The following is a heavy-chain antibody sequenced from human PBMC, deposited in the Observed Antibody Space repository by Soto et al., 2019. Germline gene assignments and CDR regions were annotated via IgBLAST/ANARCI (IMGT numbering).Heavy chain of an antibody. V-gene: IGHV1-69*13. CDR1: GYTFTSYY. Sequence: SVKVSCKASGYTFTSYYMHWVRQAPGQGLEWMGGIIPIFGTANYAQKFQGRVTITADESTSTAYMELSSLRSEDTAVYYCASLFRYFDAFDIWGQGTMVTVSS. CDR3: ASLFRYFDAFDI. D-gene: IGHD1-26*01. J-gene: IGHJ3*02. CDR2: IIPIFGTA.